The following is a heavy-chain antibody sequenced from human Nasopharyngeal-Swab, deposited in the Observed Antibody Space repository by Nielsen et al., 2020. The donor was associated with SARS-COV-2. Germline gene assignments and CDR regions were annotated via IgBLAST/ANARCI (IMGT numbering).Heavy chain of an antibody. Sequence: GESLKTSCAASGFTVSSNYMSWVRQAPGKGLEWVSVIYSGGSTYYADSVKGRFTISRDNSKNTLYLQMNSLRAEDTAVYYCARDWEDYYGMDVWGQGTTVTVSS. CDR3: ARDWEDYYGMDV. J-gene: IGHJ6*02. D-gene: IGHD1-26*01. CDR1: GFTVSSNY. CDR2: IYSGGST. V-gene: IGHV3-53*01.